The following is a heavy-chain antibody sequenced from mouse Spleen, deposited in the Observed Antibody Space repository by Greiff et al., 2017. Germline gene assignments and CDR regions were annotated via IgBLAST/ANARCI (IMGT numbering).Heavy chain of an antibody. CDR1: GYTFTSYW. J-gene: IGHJ3*01. D-gene: IGHD2-3*01. V-gene: IGHV1-64*01. CDR3: ARRKIYDGTWFAY. Sequence: QVQLQQPGAELVKPGASVKLSCKASGYTFTSYWMHWVKQRPGQGLEWIGMIHPNSGSTNYNEKFKSKATLTVDKSSSTAYMQLSSLTSEDSAVYYCARRKIYDGTWFAYWGQGTLVTVSA. CDR2: IHPNSGST.